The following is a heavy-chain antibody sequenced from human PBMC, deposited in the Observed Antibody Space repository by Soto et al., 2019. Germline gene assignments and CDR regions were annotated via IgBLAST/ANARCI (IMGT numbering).Heavy chain of an antibody. D-gene: IGHD3-22*01. J-gene: IGHJ4*02. Sequence: PSETLSLTCAVSGGSISSGGYSWSWIRQPPGKGLEWIGYIYHSGSTYYNPSLKSRVTISVDRSKNQFSLKLSSVTAADTAVYYCARGTSSYYYDSSEYYFDYWGQGTLVTVSS. CDR1: GGSISSGGYS. CDR3: ARGTSSYYYDSSEYYFDY. V-gene: IGHV4-30-2*01. CDR2: IYHSGST.